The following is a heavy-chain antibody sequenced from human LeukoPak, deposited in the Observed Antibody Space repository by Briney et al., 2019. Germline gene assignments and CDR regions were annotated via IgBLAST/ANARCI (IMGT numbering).Heavy chain of an antibody. CDR1: GGSISGYY. D-gene: IGHD2-2*01. V-gene: IGHV4-59*08. J-gene: IGHJ4*02. CDR3: ARRRCSRTNGYSSLDY. CDR2: IYYNGDT. Sequence: SETLSLTCTVSGGSISGYYWSWIRQPPGKGLEWISDIYYNGDTNHNPSLKSRVTISVDTSKNQFSLKLTSVTAANTAVYYCARRRCSRTNGYSSLDYCGQGTLVTVSS.